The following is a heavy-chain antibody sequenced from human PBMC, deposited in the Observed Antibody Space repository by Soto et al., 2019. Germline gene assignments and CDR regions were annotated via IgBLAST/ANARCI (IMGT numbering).Heavy chain of an antibody. V-gene: IGHV4-34*01. D-gene: IGHD7-27*01. CDR2: INYSGST. J-gene: IGHJ3*02. CDR1: GGSFSGYY. CDR3: ARDNAGVYAFDI. Sequence: SETLSLTCAVSGGSFSGYYWSWIRQPPGNGLEWIGEINYSGSTNYNPSLKSRVTISVDTSKNQFSLKLSSVTAADTAVYYCARDNAGVYAFDIWGQGTMVTVS.